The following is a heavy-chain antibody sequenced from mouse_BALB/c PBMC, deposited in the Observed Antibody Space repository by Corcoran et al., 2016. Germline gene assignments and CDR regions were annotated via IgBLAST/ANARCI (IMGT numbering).Heavy chain of an antibody. D-gene: IGHD4-1*01. CDR1: GYTFTNYG. CDR3: ARNWRYFDY. J-gene: IGHJ2*01. V-gene: IGHV9-1*02. CDR2: INTYTGEP. Sequence: QIQLVQSGPELKKPGETVKISCKASGYTFTNYGMNWVKQAPGKGLKWMGWINTYTGEPTYADDFKGRFAFSLETSASTAYLQSNNLKNEDMATYFCARNWRYFDYWGQGTTLTVSS.